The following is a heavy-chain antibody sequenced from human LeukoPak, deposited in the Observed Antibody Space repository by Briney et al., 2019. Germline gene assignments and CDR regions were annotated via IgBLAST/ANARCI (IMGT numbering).Heavy chain of an antibody. V-gene: IGHV3-53*01. CDR3: ASDGYNYFEF. J-gene: IGHJ4*02. Sequence: GWALRLSCAASRFTSNYMSWVRQAPGNGLEWISLIYSDGSTTFYADSVKGRFTISRDNSKNTFYLQMNRLRPEDTAVYYCASDGYNYFEFWGQGTLVIVSS. CDR2: IYSDGSTT. D-gene: IGHD5-24*01. CDR1: RFTSNY.